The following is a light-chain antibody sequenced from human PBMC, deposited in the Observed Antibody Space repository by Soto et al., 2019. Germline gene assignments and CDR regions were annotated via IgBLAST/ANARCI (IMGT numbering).Light chain of an antibody. CDR3: QQYNNWPPDT. J-gene: IGKJ5*01. CDR1: QSVSSN. V-gene: IGKV3-15*01. Sequence: EIVMPQSPATLSVSPGESATLSCRSSQSVSSNLAWYQQKPGQAPRLLIYGASTRATGIPARFSGSGSGTEFTLTISSLQSEDFAVYYCQQYNNWPPDTFGQGARVEIK. CDR2: GAS.